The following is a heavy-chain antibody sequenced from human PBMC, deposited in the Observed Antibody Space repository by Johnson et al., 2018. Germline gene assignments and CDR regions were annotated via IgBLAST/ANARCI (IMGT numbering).Heavy chain of an antibody. CDR1: GFTFSSYG. CDR2: ISYDGSNK. V-gene: IGHV3-30*18. Sequence: QVQLQESGGGLVQPGRSLRLSCAASGFTFSSYGMHWVRQAPGKGLEWVAVISYDGSNKYYADSVKGRFTISRDNSKNTLYLQMNSLRAEDTAVYYCGKVIVAVAVCDGMDGWGEGTTGTVSS. J-gene: IGHJ6*04. D-gene: IGHD6-19*01. CDR3: GKVIVAVAVCDGMDG.